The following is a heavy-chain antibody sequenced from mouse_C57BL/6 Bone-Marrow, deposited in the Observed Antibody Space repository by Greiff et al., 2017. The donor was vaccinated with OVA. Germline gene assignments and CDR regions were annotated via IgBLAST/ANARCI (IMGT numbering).Heavy chain of an antibody. CDR3: ARGAYYAMDY. Sequence: EVQLVESGGGLVKPGGSLKLSCAASGFTFSSYTMSWVRQTPEKRLEWVAAISGGGGNTYYPASVKGRFTISRDNAKNTLYLQMSSLRSEDTALYYCARGAYYAMDYWGQGTSVTVSS. J-gene: IGHJ4*01. CDR1: GFTFSSYT. V-gene: IGHV5-9*01. CDR2: ISGGGGNT.